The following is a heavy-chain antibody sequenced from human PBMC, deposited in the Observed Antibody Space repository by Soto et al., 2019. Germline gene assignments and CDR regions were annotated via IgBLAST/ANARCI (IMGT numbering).Heavy chain of an antibody. Sequence: LRLSFAGSGFTFRNSEMFWVRQAPGKGLEWVSKINYSGSNIYYSKSVKGRFTISRDNAKNSLYLQRNSLTDEDTAIYFCASEALCGADCYFFEYWGPGTLVTVSS. V-gene: IGHV3-48*03. CDR1: GFTFRNSE. CDR2: INYSGSNI. D-gene: IGHD2-21*02. CDR3: ASEALCGADCYFFEY. J-gene: IGHJ4*02.